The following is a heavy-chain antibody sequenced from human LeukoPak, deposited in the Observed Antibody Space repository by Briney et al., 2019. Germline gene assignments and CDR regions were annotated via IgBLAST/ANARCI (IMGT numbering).Heavy chain of an antibody. CDR2: IYYSGST. Sequence: SETLSLTCTVSGGSVSSGCYYWSWIRQPPGKGLEWIGYIYYSGSTNYNPSLKSRVTISVDTSKNQFSLKLSSVTAADTAVYYCASTYSSGWYSSLDYWGQGTLVTVSS. J-gene: IGHJ4*02. V-gene: IGHV4-61*01. CDR3: ASTYSSGWYSSLDY. D-gene: IGHD6-19*01. CDR1: GGSVSSGCYY.